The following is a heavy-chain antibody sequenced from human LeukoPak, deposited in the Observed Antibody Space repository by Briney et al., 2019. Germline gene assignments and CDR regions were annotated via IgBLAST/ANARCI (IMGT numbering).Heavy chain of an antibody. J-gene: IGHJ4*02. CDR2: IYYSGST. Sequence: SETLSLTCTVSGGSISSYYWSWIRQPPGKGLEWIGYIYYSGSTNYNPSLKSRVTISVDTSKNQFSLKLSSVTAADTAVYYCARSEHSSSWLIFDYCGQGTLVTVSS. CDR1: GGSISSYY. V-gene: IGHV4-59*01. CDR3: ARSEHSSSWLIFDY. D-gene: IGHD6-13*01.